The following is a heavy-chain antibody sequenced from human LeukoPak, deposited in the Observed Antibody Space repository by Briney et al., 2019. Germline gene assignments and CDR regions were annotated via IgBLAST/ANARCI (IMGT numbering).Heavy chain of an antibody. V-gene: IGHV3-30*18. CDR1: GFTFSSYG. D-gene: IGHD3-10*01. CDR3: AKEPRGITMVRGVIILSVSYFDY. Sequence: GGSLRLSCAASGFTFSSYGMHWVRQAPGKGLEWVAVISYDGSNKYYADSVKGRFTISRDNSKNTLYLQMNSLRAEDTAVYYCAKEPRGITMVRGVIILSVSYFDYWGQGTLLTVSS. CDR2: ISYDGSNK. J-gene: IGHJ4*02.